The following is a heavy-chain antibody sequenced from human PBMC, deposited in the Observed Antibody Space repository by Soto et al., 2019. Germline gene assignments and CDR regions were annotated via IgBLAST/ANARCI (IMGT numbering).Heavy chain of an antibody. J-gene: IGHJ5*01. CDR2: IKADGSEK. CDR3: ARARGVDS. CDR1: GFTFSNHW. Sequence: EVHLVESGGGLVQPGGSLRLSCAGSGFTFSNHWMNCVRQAPGKWLEWVANIKADGSEKYYVDSVKGRFTISRDNAKNSLYLQMNSLRAEDTAVYYCARARGVDSWGQGTLVTVSS. D-gene: IGHD3-16*01. V-gene: IGHV3-7*03.